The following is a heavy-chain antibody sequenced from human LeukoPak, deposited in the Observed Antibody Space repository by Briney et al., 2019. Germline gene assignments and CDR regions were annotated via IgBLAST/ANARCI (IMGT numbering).Heavy chain of an antibody. CDR2: IPYDGTNR. CDR1: GFTFSSYG. CDR3: AKDTGGYGMDV. V-gene: IGHV3-30*02. D-gene: IGHD2-8*02. Sequence: LAGGSLRLSCAASGFTFSSYGMHWVRQAPGEGLEWVAFIPYDGTNRYYADSVKGRFTISRDMSKNTLFLQLNSLRAEDTAVYYCAKDTGGYGMDVRGKGTTVTISS. J-gene: IGHJ6*04.